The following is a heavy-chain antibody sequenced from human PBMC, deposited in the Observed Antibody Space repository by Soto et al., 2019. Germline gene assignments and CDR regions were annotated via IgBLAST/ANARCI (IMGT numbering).Heavy chain of an antibody. CDR2: ISYDGSNK. CDR3: ARVADYGDTNWFDP. V-gene: IGHV3-30-3*01. J-gene: IGHJ5*02. D-gene: IGHD4-17*01. Sequence: QVQQVESGGGVVQPGRSLRLSCAASGFTFSSYAMHWVRQAPGKGLEWVAVISYDGSNKYYADSVKGRFTISRDNSKNTLYLQMNSLRAEDTAVYYCARVADYGDTNWFDPWGQGTLVTVSS. CDR1: GFTFSSYA.